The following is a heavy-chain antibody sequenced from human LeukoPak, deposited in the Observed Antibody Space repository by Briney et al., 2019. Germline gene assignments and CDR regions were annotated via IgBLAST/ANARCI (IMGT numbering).Heavy chain of an antibody. CDR3: AIVNDPGARSYFFAP. J-gene: IGHJ5*02. V-gene: IGHV4-4*07. D-gene: IGHD2/OR15-2a*01. Sequence: SETLSLNCSVSGGSMSTYYWSWIGQLAGKGLEWIGRIYAYGSTNYNPSLKSRVTMSVDQSKKQFFLRLSSVTAADTAVYYCAIVNDPGARSYFFAPWGQGTLVTVSS. CDR2: IYAYGST. CDR1: GGSMSTYY.